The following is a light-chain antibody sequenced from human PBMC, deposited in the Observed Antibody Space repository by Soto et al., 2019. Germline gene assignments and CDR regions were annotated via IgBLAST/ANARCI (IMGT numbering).Light chain of an antibody. CDR2: DAS. CDR1: QSVSSY. J-gene: IGKJ4*01. CDR3: QQRINWFT. Sequence: EIVLTQSPATLSLSPGERATLSCRASQSVSSYLAWYQQKPGQAPRLLNYDASNRATGIPARFSGSGSGTAFTLTISSLAPEDFAVYYCQQRINWFTFGGGTKVEIK. V-gene: IGKV3-11*01.